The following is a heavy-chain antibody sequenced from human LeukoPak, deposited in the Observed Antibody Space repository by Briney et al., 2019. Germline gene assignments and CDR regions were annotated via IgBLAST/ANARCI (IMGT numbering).Heavy chain of an antibody. CDR1: GFTFTNYG. CDR3: ARDPSLRVTPDC. V-gene: IGHV3-33*01. Sequence: GGSLRLSCVASGFTFTNYGMHWVRQAPGKGLEWVAVIWYDGGQKYYADSVKGRFTISRDNTKNTLYLQMNSLRVEDAAVYYCARDPSLRVTPDCWGQGTLVTVSS. J-gene: IGHJ4*02. D-gene: IGHD4-11*01. CDR2: IWYDGGQK.